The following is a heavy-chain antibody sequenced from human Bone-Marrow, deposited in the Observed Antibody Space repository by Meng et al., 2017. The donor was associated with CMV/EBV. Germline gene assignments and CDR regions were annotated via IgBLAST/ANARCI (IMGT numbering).Heavy chain of an antibody. CDR1: GGSVSSGSYY. CDR2: INHSGST. D-gene: IGHD6-6*01. V-gene: IGHV4-39*07. CDR3: AREWGAARAPLRYYYYGMDV. Sequence: SETLSLTCTVSGGSVSSGSYYWSWIRQPPGKGLEWIGEINHSGSTNYNPSLKSRVTISVDTSKNQFSLKLSSVTAADTAVYYCAREWGAARAPLRYYYYGMDVWGQGTTVTVSS. J-gene: IGHJ6*02.